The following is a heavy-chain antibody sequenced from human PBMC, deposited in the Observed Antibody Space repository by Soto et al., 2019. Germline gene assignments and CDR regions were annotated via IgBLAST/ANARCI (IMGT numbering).Heavy chain of an antibody. Sequence: QVQLQESGPGLVKPSETLSLTCTVSGGSISSYYWSWIRRPPGKGLEWIGYIYYSGSTNYNPSLKGLLTISVDTSKNQFSLKRSSVTAAEPAVYYCAREGCSSTSCYPPYYYAGMDVWGQGTTGNVAS. D-gene: IGHD2-2*01. CDR3: AREGCSSTSCYPPYYYAGMDV. V-gene: IGHV4-59*01. J-gene: IGHJ6*01. CDR1: GGSISSYY. CDR2: IYYSGST.